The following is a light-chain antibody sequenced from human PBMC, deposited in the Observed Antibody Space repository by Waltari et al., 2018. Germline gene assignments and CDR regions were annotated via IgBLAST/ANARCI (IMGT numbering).Light chain of an antibody. Sequence: QSVLSQPPSASGTPGQRVTISCSGSDYNIGNHFVYWYHQLPGAAPQLLIYRNNHRPSGVPDRFSGSKSCPSASLAISGLRSEDEALYCCASWDGSLGGVVFGGGTKLTVL. V-gene: IGLV1-47*01. CDR2: RNN. CDR1: DYNIGNHF. J-gene: IGLJ2*01. CDR3: ASWDGSLGGVV.